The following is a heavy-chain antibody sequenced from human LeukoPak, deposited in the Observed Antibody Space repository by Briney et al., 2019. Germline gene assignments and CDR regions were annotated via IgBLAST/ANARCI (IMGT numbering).Heavy chain of an antibody. Sequence: SETLSLTCTVSGASISSGGHYWSWIRQLPGKGLEYIGYIFHSGSTYYNPSLKSRVTMSVDTSKNQFSLRLSSVTAADTAMYYCARDSSSSAPGDWYFDLWGRGTLVTVSS. CDR3: ARDSSSSAPGDWYFDL. V-gene: IGHV4-31*03. CDR1: GASISSGGHY. J-gene: IGHJ2*01. D-gene: IGHD6-19*01. CDR2: IFHSGST.